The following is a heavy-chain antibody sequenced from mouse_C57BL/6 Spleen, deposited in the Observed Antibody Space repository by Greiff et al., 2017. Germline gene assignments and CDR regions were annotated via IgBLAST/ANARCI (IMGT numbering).Heavy chain of an antibody. CDR3: TRWAQLGGGFAY. CDR1: GYTFTDYE. Sequence: VQLQQSGAELVRPGASVTLSCKASGYTFTDYEMHWVKQTPVHGLEWIGAIDPETGGTAYNQKFKGKAILTADKSSSTAYMELRSLTSEDSAVYYCTRWAQLGGGFAYWGQGTLVTVSA. D-gene: IGHD4-1*02. V-gene: IGHV1-15*01. J-gene: IGHJ3*01. CDR2: IDPETGGT.